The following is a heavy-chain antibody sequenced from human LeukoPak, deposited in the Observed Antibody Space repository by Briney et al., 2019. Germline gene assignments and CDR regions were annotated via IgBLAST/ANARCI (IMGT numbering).Heavy chain of an antibody. CDR3: ARVYGGNSADY. Sequence: GASVKVSCKASGYTFTSYAMHWVRQAPGQRLEWMGWMNAGNGDTKYSQNFQGRVTITRDTSASTAYMELSSLRSEDTAVYYCARVYGGNSADYWGQGTLVTVSS. V-gene: IGHV1-3*01. D-gene: IGHD4-23*01. J-gene: IGHJ4*02. CDR2: MNAGNGDT. CDR1: GYTFTSYA.